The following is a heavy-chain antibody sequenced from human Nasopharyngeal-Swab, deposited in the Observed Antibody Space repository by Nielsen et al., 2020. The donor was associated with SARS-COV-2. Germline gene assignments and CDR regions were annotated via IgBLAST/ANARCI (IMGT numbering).Heavy chain of an antibody. CDR2: IIPIFGTA. V-gene: IGHV1-69*13. J-gene: IGHJ6*02. Sequence: SVKVSCKASGGTFSSYAISWVRQAPGQGLEWMGGIIPIFGTANYAQKFQGRVTITADESTSTAYMELSSLRSEDTAVYYCARRPYSSSSGDYYCGMDVWGQGTTVTVSS. CDR3: ARRPYSSSSGDYYCGMDV. D-gene: IGHD6-6*01. CDR1: GGTFSSYA.